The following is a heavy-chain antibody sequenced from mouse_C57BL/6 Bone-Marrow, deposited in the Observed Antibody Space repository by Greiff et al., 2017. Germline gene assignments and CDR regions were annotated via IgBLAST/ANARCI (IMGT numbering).Heavy chain of an antibody. Sequence: VQLQQSGAELVKPGASVKLSCTASGFNIKDYYMHWVKQRTEQGLEWIGRIDPEDGETKYAPQFQGKATITADTSSNTAYLQLSSLTSEDTAVXYSAREYYGSSSPFANWGEGTLVTVSA. J-gene: IGHJ3*01. CDR3: AREYYGSSSPFAN. CDR2: IDPEDGET. D-gene: IGHD1-1*01. V-gene: IGHV14-2*01. CDR1: GFNIKDYY.